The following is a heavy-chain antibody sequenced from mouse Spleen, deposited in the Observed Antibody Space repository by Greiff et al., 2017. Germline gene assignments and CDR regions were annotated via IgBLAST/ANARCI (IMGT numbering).Heavy chain of an antibody. CDR2: INPNNGGT. J-gene: IGHJ4*01. Sequence: VQLKQSGPELVKPGASVKISCKASGYSFTDYNMNWVKQSNGKSLEWIGDINPNNGGTIYNQKFKGKATLTVDKSSSTAYMELRSLTSEDTAVYYCARYYGYPYAMDYWGQGTSVTVSS. V-gene: IGHV1-18*01. CDR1: GYSFTDYN. D-gene: IGHD1-2*01. CDR3: ARYYGYPYAMDY.